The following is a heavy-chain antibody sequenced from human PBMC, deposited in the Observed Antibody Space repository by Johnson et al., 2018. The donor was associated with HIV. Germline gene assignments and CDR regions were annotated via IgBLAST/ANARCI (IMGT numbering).Heavy chain of an antibody. J-gene: IGHJ3*02. Sequence: VQLVESGGGLVQPGGSLRLSCAASGFSFSSYWMSWVRQAPGKGLEWVANTKQDGSEKYYVDSVKGRFTISRDNAKNSLYLQRNSLRAEDTAVYYCARDSGIAAALDAFDIWGQGTMVTVSS. CDR2: TKQDGSEK. CDR3: ARDSGIAAALDAFDI. D-gene: IGHD6-13*01. CDR1: GFSFSSYW. V-gene: IGHV3-7*03.